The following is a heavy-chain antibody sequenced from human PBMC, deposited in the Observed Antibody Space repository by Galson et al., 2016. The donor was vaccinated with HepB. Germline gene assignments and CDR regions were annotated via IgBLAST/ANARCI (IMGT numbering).Heavy chain of an antibody. CDR1: GYSFISYG. Sequence: SVKVSCKASGYSFISYGIMWVRQAPGQGLEWMGWISVYNGNTNYAQSLQGRVTMTTDTSTSTAYMELRSLKSDDTAVYYCARDVPPLTGIHHPWGQGTLVTVSS. CDR3: ARDVPPLTGIHHP. CDR2: ISVYNGNT. V-gene: IGHV1-18*01. D-gene: IGHD3-16*01. J-gene: IGHJ5*02.